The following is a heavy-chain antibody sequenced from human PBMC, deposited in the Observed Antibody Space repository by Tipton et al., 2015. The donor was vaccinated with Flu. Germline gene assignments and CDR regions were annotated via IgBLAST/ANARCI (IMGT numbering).Heavy chain of an antibody. CDR3: ARTHWSGYQYCMDF. D-gene: IGHD2-2*01. V-gene: IGHV4-59*07. CDR2: IYGSGT. CDR1: GGSINGYY. Sequence: TLSLTCTVSGGSINGYYWSWIRHPPGKGLACLGFIYGSGTNLTTFLKSRLTISVDTSNNQFSMRLSSVTAADTVVYYCARTHWSGYQYCMDFWGKGTTVTVSS. J-gene: IGHJ6*03.